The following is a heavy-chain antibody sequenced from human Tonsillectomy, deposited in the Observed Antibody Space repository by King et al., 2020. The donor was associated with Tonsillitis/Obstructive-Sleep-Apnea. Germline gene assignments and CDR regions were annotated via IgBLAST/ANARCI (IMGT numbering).Heavy chain of an antibody. CDR3: ARMRSSDAFDI. J-gene: IGHJ3*02. CDR1: GYTFISYY. V-gene: IGHV1-46*01. D-gene: IGHD6-13*01. Sequence: QLVQSGAEVKKPGASVKVSCKASGYTFISYYMHWVRQTPGQGLEWMGIINPSGGSTSYAQKFQGRVTMSRDTSTSTVYMELSSLRSEQTAVYYCARMRSSDAFDIWGQGTMVTVSS. CDR2: INPSGGST.